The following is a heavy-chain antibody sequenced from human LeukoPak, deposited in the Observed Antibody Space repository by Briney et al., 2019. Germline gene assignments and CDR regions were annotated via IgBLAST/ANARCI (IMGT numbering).Heavy chain of an antibody. D-gene: IGHD3-22*01. Sequence: GGSLRLSCAAPGFTFSSYGMHWVRQAPGKGLEWVAVIWYDGSNKYYADSVKGRFTISRDNAKNSLYLQMNSLRAEDTAVYYCARGGGITMIVVVPFDYWGQGTLVTVSS. V-gene: IGHV3-33*08. CDR2: IWYDGSNK. CDR1: GFTFSSYG. J-gene: IGHJ4*02. CDR3: ARGGGITMIVVVPFDY.